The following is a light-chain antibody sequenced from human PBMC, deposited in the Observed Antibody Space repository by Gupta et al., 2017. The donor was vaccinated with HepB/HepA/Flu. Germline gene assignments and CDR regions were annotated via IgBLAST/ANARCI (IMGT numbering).Light chain of an antibody. V-gene: IGKV3-15*01. CDR1: QSVDNN. Sequence: EVVMTQSPATLSVSPGERATLSCMASQSVDNNLAWYQQKPGQAPRLLIYDASMRAAGVPARFSGRGSGTEFTLTMRSLQSEDFAVYYCQQDKDWMCNFGQGTKMEI. CDR2: DAS. CDR3: QQDKDWMCN. J-gene: IGKJ2*04.